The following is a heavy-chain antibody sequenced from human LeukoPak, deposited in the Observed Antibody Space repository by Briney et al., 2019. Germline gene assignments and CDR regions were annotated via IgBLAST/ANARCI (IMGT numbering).Heavy chain of an antibody. CDR1: GGTFSSYA. CDR2: IIPILGIA. Sequence: ASVKVSCKASGGTFSSYAISWVRQAPGQGLEWMERIIPILGIANYAQKFQGRVTMTEDTSTDTAYMELNSLRSADTAVYYCATHQGRFGDPSFDFWGQGSLVIVSS. V-gene: IGHV1-69*04. D-gene: IGHD3-10*01. CDR3: ATHQGRFGDPSFDF. J-gene: IGHJ4*02.